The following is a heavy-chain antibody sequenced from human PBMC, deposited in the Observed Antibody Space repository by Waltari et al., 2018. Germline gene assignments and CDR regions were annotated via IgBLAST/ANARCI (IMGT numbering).Heavy chain of an antibody. CDR2: IYTSGRP. D-gene: IGHD3-10*01. CDR1: GGSISSYY. J-gene: IGHJ4*02. V-gene: IGHV4-4*07. Sequence: QVQLQESGPGLVKPSETLSLTCTVSGGSISSYYWSWIRQPAGKGLAWIWRIYTSGRPHSNPPLKSRVTMPVDTSKNQFSLKLSAVTAADTAVYYCARDSPPGPYPDHGWFDGDYWGQGTLVTVSS. CDR3: ARDSPPGPYPDHGWFDGDY.